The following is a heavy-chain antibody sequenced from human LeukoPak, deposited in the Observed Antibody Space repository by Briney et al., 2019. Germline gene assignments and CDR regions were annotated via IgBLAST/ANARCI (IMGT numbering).Heavy chain of an antibody. CDR3: ATATRGYNYGYDY. Sequence: SETLSLTCTVSGDSISSSYWSWIRQSPGKGLELIGYIYYDGSTNYNPSLKSRITVSVDSSTNQFSLKLSPVTAADTAFYYCATATRGYNYGYDYWGQGTLVTVSA. CDR2: IYYDGST. J-gene: IGHJ4*02. D-gene: IGHD5-18*01. CDR1: GDSISSSY. V-gene: IGHV4-59*08.